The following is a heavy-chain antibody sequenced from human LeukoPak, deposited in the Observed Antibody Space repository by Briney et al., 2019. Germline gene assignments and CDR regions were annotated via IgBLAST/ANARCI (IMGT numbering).Heavy chain of an antibody. D-gene: IGHD2-2*01. Sequence: ASVKVSCKASGYTFTGYYMHWVRQAPGQGLEWMGWINPNSGGTNYAQKFQGRVTMTRDTSISTAYMELSRLRSDDTAVYYCASAYCSSTSCYGGAFDIWGQGTMVTVSS. CDR2: INPNSGGT. CDR1: GYTFTGYY. CDR3: ASAYCSSTSCYGGAFDI. J-gene: IGHJ3*02. V-gene: IGHV1-2*02.